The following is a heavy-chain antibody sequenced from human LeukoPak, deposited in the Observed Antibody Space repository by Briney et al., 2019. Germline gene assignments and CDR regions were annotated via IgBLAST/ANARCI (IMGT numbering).Heavy chain of an antibody. CDR2: INQDGSEK. CDR1: GFTFSNYW. CDR3: ARGQRAAAGFDY. Sequence: GGSLRLSCAASGFTFSNYWMSWVRQAPGKGLEWVAHINQDGSEKYYVDSVKGRFTISRDNAKNSLYLQMNSLRAEDTAIYFCARGQRAAAGFDYWGQGALVTVSS. V-gene: IGHV3-7*02. J-gene: IGHJ4*02. D-gene: IGHD6-13*01.